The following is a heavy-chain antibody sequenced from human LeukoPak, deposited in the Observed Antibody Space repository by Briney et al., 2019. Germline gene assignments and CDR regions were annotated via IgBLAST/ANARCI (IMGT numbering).Heavy chain of an antibody. CDR2: INHSGST. CDR3: ARDIAVAGTYYYYYGMDV. D-gene: IGHD6-19*01. Sequence: SETLSLTCAVYGGSFCGYYWSWIRQPPGKGLEWIREINHSGSTNYNPSLKSRVTISVDTSKNQFSLKLSSVTAADTAVYYCARDIAVAGTYYYYYGMDVWGQGTTVTVSS. J-gene: IGHJ6*02. V-gene: IGHV4-34*01. CDR1: GGSFCGYY.